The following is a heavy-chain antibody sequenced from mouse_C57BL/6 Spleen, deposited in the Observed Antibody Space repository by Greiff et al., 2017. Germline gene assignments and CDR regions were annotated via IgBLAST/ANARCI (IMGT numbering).Heavy chain of an antibody. V-gene: IGHV1-82*01. CDR1: GYAFSSSW. J-gene: IGHJ3*01. Sequence: QVQLQQSGPELVKPGASVKISCKASGYAFSSSWMNWVKQRPGKGLEWIGRIYPGDGDTNYNGKIKGKATLTADKSSSTAYMQLSSLTSEDSAVYFCARGNDSNYPFADWGQGTLVTVSA. CDR2: IYPGDGDT. D-gene: IGHD2-5*01. CDR3: ARGNDSNYPFAD.